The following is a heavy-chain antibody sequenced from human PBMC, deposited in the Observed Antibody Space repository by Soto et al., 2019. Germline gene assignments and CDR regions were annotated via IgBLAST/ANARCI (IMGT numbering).Heavy chain of an antibody. CDR1: GGSISNYY. CDR3: AKQMGGSYLGWFDP. V-gene: IGHV4-59*01. D-gene: IGHD1-26*01. CDR2: IFYSGNT. Sequence: PSETLSLTCTVSGGSISNYYWSWIRQPPGKGLEWIGYIFYSGNTNYNPSLKSRVTISVDTSKNQFSLKLSSVTAADTAVYYCAKQMGGSYLGWFDPWGQGTLVTVSS. J-gene: IGHJ5*02.